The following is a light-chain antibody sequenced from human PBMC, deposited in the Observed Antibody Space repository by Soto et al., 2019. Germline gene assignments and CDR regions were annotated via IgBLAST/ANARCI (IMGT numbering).Light chain of an antibody. CDR1: QSVSSN. CDR2: GAS. CDR3: QQYGSSPPIT. Sequence: EVVLTQSPGALSLSPGERATLSCRASQSVSSNLAWYQQKPGQAPRLLIYGASTRATGTPARFSGSGSGTEFTLTITSLQSEDFAVYYCQQYGSSPPITFGQGTRPEIK. V-gene: IGKV3-15*01. J-gene: IGKJ5*01.